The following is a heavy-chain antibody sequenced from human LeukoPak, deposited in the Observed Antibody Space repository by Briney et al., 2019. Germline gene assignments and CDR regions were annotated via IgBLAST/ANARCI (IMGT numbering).Heavy chain of an antibody. V-gene: IGHV4-4*07. Sequence: SETLSLTCTVSGGSISSYYWSWIRQPAGKGLEWIGRIYTSGSTNCNPSLKSRVTMSVDTSKNQFSLKLSSVTAADTAVYYCAREYYDFWSGTYYYYMDVWGKGTTVTVSS. CDR2: IYTSGST. CDR1: GGSISSYY. J-gene: IGHJ6*03. CDR3: AREYYDFWSGTYYYYMDV. D-gene: IGHD3-3*01.